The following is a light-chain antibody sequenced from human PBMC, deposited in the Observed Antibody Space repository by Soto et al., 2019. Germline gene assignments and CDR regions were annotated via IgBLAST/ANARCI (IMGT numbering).Light chain of an antibody. CDR1: SGDVGGYNY. CDR2: DVT. J-gene: IGLJ1*01. Sequence: QSVLTQPPSASGSPGQSVTSSCTGASGDVGGYNYVSWYQQRAGEAPELMIYDVTKRPSGVPDRFSGSKSGNTAFLTISGLQDEDEADYFCKSYAGSNTYVFGSGTKV. V-gene: IGLV2-8*01. CDR3: KSYAGSNTYV.